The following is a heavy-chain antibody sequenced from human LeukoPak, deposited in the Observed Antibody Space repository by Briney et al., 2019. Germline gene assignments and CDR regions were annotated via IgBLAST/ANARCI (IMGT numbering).Heavy chain of an antibody. CDR1: GFTFSSYW. D-gene: IGHD5-12*01. Sequence: GSLRLSCAASGFTFSSYWMSWVRQAPGKGLEWVANIKQDGSEKYYVDSVKGRFTISRDNAKNSLYLQMNSLRAEDTAVYYCARSRGYSGYGPSRYFDYWGQGTLVTVSS. CDR3: ARSRGYSGYGPSRYFDY. CDR2: IKQDGSEK. J-gene: IGHJ4*02. V-gene: IGHV3-7*01.